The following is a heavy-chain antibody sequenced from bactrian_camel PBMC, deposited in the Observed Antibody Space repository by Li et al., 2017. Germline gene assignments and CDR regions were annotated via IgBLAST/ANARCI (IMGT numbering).Heavy chain of an antibody. J-gene: IGHJ4*01. CDR2: ISASGGTT. V-gene: IGHV3S1*01. CDR1: GFTFSSYW. Sequence: HVQLVESGGGLVQPGGSLTLSCAASGFTFSSYWMYWVRQAPGKGLEWVSAISASGGTTIYADSVKGRFTISRDNAKNTVYLRMNSLKPEDTAVHYCVRDALWLARYYSTNDWAYWGQGTQVTVS. CDR3: VRDALWLARYYSTNDWAY. D-gene: IGHD4*01.